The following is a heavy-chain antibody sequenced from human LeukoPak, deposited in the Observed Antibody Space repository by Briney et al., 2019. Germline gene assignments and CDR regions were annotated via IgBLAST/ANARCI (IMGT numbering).Heavy chain of an antibody. CDR2: ILYSGTT. Sequence: SETLSLTCTVSGGSIDNYWSWVRQPPGEGLEWIGHILYSGTTSYTPSLKSRVSISLDTSRRQFSLKLTSVTAADTAVYYCARDLELGCWGQGILVTVSS. CDR1: GGSIDNY. V-gene: IGHV4-59*01. J-gene: IGHJ4*02. D-gene: IGHD6-13*01. CDR3: ARDLELGC.